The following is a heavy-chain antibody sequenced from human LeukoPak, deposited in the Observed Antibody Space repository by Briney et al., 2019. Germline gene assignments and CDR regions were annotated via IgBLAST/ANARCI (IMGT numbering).Heavy chain of an antibody. CDR2: IYYSGST. CDR3: ARGGWYGKWGNNAMDV. Sequence: SETLSLTCTVSGGSIRSDFWSWIRQHPGKGLEWIGYIYYSGSTYYNPSLKSRVTISVDTSKNQFSLKLSSVTAADTAVYYYARGGWYGKWGNNAMDVWGQGTTVTVSS. D-gene: IGHD3-10*01. V-gene: IGHV4-31*03. J-gene: IGHJ6*02. CDR1: GGSIRSDF.